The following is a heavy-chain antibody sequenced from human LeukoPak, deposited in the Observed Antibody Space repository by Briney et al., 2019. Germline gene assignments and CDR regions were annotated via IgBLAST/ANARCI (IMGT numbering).Heavy chain of an antibody. CDR3: ARGNICDY. Sequence: SETLSLTCAVYGGSFSGYYWSWIRQPPGKGLEWIGEINHSGSTNYNPSLKSRVTISVDTYKNQYSLKLSSVTAADTAVYYCARGNICDYWGQGTLVTVSS. CDR1: GGSFSGYY. CDR2: INHSGST. D-gene: IGHD2/OR15-2a*01. J-gene: IGHJ4*02. V-gene: IGHV4-34*01.